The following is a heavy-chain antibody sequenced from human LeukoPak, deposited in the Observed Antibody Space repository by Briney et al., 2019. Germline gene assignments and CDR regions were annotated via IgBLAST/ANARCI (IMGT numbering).Heavy chain of an antibody. D-gene: IGHD5-12*01. CDR3: ATPLDRGGYDYGASGY. CDR1: GYTFTSYG. CDR2: IIPIFGTA. V-gene: IGHV1-69*13. J-gene: IGHJ4*02. Sequence: VASVKVSCKASGYTFTSYGISWVRQAPGQGLEWMGGIIPIFGTANYAQKFQGRVTITADESTSTAYMELSSLRSEDTAVYYCATPLDRGGYDYGASGYWGQGTLVTVSS.